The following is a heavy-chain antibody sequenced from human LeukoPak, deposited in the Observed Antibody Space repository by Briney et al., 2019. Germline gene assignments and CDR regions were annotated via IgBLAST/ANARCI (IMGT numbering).Heavy chain of an antibody. D-gene: IGHD2-8*01. CDR3: ARARLGRCTNGICRYFDY. J-gene: IGHJ4*02. V-gene: IGHV4-34*01. CDR1: GEPFTGYY. Sequence: NPSETLSLSCAVYGEPFTGYYWSWIRQSPERGLEWLGEIHHSGSTNYNPSLKRPVTLSVDASRNEVSLKVDSVTAADTAVYFCARARLGRCTNGICRYFDYWGQGSLVTVSS. CDR2: IHHSGST.